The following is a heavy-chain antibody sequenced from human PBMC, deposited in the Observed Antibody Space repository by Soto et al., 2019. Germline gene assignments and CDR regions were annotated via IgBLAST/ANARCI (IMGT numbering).Heavy chain of an antibody. V-gene: IGHV3-11*01. CDR3: AREEYSSSSSDY. D-gene: IGHD6-6*01. J-gene: IGHJ4*02. CDR1: GFTFSDYY. Sequence: QVQLVESGAGVVKPGGSLRLSCAAYGFTFSDYYMSWIRQAPGKGLAWVSYIGSSGSTIDYADSVKGRFTISRDNAKNSLYLQMNSLRAEDTAVYYCAREEYSSSSSDYWGQGTLVTVSS. CDR2: IGSSGSTI.